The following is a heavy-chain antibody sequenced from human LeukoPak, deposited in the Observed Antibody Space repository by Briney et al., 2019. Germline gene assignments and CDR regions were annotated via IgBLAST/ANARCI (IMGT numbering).Heavy chain of an antibody. CDR1: GGTFSSYA. CDR3: AREGVVMAGDFDY. J-gene: IGHJ4*02. CDR2: INTNTGNP. D-gene: IGHD2-21*01. Sequence: GASVKVSCKASGGTFSSYAMNWVRQAPGQGLEWMGWINTNTGNPTYAQGFTGRFVFSLDTSVSTAYLQISGLKAEDTAVYYCAREGVVMAGDFDYWGQGTLVTVSS. V-gene: IGHV7-4-1*02.